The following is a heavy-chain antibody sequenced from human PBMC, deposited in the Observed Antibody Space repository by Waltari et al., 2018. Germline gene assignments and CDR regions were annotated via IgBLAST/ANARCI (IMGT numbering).Heavy chain of an antibody. CDR2: IYSGGST. V-gene: IGHV3-53*04. CDR3: ARVLGQPTDY. CDR1: GFTVSTYY. J-gene: IGHJ4*02. D-gene: IGHD3-3*02. Sequence: EVQLVESGVGLVQPGGSVRLSCADAGFTVSTYYMSWVRQAPGKGLEWVSVIYSGGSTYYADSVKGRFTISRHNSKNTLYLQMNSLRAEDTAVYYCARVLGQPTDYWGQGTLVTVSS.